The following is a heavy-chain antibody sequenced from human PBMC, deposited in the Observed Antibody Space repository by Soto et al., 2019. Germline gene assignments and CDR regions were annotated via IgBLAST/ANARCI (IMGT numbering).Heavy chain of an antibody. CDR2: ISYDGSNK. CDR3: AKGQVTVVTPGYFHH. V-gene: IGHV3-30*18. J-gene: IGHJ1*01. D-gene: IGHD2-21*02. CDR1: GFTFSSYG. Sequence: QVQLVESGGGVVQPGRSLRLSCAASGFTFSSYGMHRVRQAPGKGLEWVAVISYDGSNKYYADSVKGRFTISRDNSKNTLYLQMNSLRAEDTAVYYCAKGQVTVVTPGYFHHWGQGTLVTVSS.